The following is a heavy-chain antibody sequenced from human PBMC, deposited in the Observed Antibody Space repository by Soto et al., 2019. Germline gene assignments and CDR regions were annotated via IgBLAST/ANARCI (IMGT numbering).Heavy chain of an antibody. J-gene: IGHJ6*02. CDR2: ISAYNGNT. CDR3: ARDQRGSWYHHYYYGMDV. CDR1: GYTFTSYG. Sequence: ASVKVSCKASGYTFTSYGISWVRQAPGQGLEWMGWISAYNGNTNYAQKLQGRVTMTTDTSTSTAYMELRSLRSDDTAVYYCARDQRGSWYHHYYYGMDVWGQGTTVTVSS. V-gene: IGHV1-18*01. D-gene: IGHD6-13*01.